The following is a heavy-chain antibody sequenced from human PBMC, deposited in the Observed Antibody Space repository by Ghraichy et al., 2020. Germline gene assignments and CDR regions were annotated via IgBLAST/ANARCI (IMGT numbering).Heavy chain of an antibody. J-gene: IGHJ6*02. V-gene: IGHV3-30-3*01. CDR2: ISYDGSNK. CDR1: GFTFSSYA. Sequence: LSLTCAASGFTFSSYAMHWVRQAPGKGLEWVAVISYDGSNKYYADSVKGRFTISRDNSKNTLYLQMNSLRAEDTAVYYCARDRDGSSWPNYYYGMDVWGQGTTVTVSS. CDR3: ARDRDGSSWPNYYYGMDV. D-gene: IGHD6-13*01.